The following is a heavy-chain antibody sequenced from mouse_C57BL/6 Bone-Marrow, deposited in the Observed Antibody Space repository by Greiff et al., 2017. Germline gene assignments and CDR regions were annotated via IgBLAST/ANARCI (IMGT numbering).Heavy chain of an antibody. CDR2: IYPRSGNT. D-gene: IGHD1-1*01. CDR3: ARAITTVPFWYFDV. CDR1: GYTFTSYG. V-gene: IGHV1-81*01. J-gene: IGHJ1*03. Sequence: QVQLQQSGAELARPGASVKLSCKASGYTFTSYGISWVKQRTGQGLEWIGEIYPRSGNTYYNEKFKGKATLTADKSSSTAYMELRSLTSEDSAVYFCARAITTVPFWYFDVWGTGTTVTVSS.